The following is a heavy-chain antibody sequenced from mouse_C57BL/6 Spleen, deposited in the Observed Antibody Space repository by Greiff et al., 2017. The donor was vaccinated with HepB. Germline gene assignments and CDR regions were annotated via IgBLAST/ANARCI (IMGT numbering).Heavy chain of an antibody. CDR3: ARDWDERYFDV. CDR1: GFTFSSYA. J-gene: IGHJ1*03. Sequence: EVKVVESGGGLVKPGGSLKLSCAASGFTFSSYAMSWVRQTPEKRLEWVATISDGGSYTYYPDNVKGRFTISRDNAKNNLYLQMSHLKSEDTAMSYCARDWDERYFDVWGTGTTVTVSS. V-gene: IGHV5-4*01. D-gene: IGHD4-1*01. CDR2: ISDGGSYT.